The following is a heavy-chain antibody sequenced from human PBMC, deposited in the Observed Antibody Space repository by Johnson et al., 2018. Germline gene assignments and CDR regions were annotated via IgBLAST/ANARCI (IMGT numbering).Heavy chain of an antibody. CDR2: IIPIFGTA. J-gene: IGHJ3*02. D-gene: IGHD1-26*01. V-gene: IGHV1-69*12. CDR3: ARNPRYDSGSYGDAFDI. CDR1: GGTFSSYA. Sequence: QVQLVQSGAEVTKPRFSVMVSCKASGGTFSSYAISWVRQAPGQGLEWMGGIIPIFGTANYAQKFQGRVTIPAEESTSTAYMERSGLRAEDTAGYYWARNPRYDSGSYGDAFDIWGQGTMVTVSS.